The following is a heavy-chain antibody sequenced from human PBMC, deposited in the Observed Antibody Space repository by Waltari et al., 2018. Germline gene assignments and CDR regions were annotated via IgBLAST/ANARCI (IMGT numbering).Heavy chain of an antibody. Sequence: QVQLVQSGAEVKKPGASVKVSCKASGYTFTSYDLNWVRQATVQGLEWMGWMNPNSGNTGYAQKFQGRVTMTRNTSISTAYMELSSLRSEDTAVYYCARGMTYYYGSGSYLTGSWGQGTLVTVSS. V-gene: IGHV1-8*01. CDR2: MNPNSGNT. CDR3: ARGMTYYYGSGSYLTGS. D-gene: IGHD3-10*01. CDR1: GYTFTSYD. J-gene: IGHJ4*02.